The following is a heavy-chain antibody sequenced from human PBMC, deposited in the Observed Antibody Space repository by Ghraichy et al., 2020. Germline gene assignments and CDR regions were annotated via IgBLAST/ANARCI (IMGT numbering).Heavy chain of an antibody. CDR3: ARGYGSGSFPPG. J-gene: IGHJ4*02. V-gene: IGHV1-2*06. Sequence: ASVKVSCKASGYVFTGYYIHWVRQAPGQGLEWMGRINPSNGGTNYAQKFQGRVAMTTDTSINTAYMELSSLRSDDTAVYYCARGYGSGSFPPGWGQGTLVTVSS. D-gene: IGHD3-10*01. CDR1: GYVFTGYY. CDR2: INPSNGGT.